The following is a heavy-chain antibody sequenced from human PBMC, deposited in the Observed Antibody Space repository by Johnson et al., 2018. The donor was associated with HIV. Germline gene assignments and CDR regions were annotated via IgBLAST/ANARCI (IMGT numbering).Heavy chain of an antibody. Sequence: MLLVESGGGLVQPGGSLRLSCAASGITVSSNYMSWVRQAPGKGLEWVSVIFSVGSAYYADSVKCRFTISRDNSKNTLYLQMNSLRAEDTAVYYCAKDQSHCYTSLSWCAFDIWGQGTMVTVSS. D-gene: IGHD2-2*02. V-gene: IGHV3-66*02. J-gene: IGHJ3*02. CDR3: AKDQSHCYTSLSWCAFDI. CDR1: GITVSSNY. CDR2: IFSVGSA.